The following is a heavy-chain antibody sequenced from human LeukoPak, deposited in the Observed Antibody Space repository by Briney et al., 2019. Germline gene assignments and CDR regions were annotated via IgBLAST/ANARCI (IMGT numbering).Heavy chain of an antibody. CDR1: GFTFSSYG. CDR3: ARDSRVAAAGTLGTFDY. V-gene: IGHV3-23*01. CDR2: ISGSGGST. J-gene: IGHJ4*02. Sequence: PGGSLRLSCAASGFTFSSYGMSWVRQAPGKGLEWVSAISGSGGSTYYADSVKGRFTISRDNSKNTLYLQMNSLRAEDTALYYCARDSRVAAAGTLGTFDYWGQGTLVTVSS. D-gene: IGHD6-13*01.